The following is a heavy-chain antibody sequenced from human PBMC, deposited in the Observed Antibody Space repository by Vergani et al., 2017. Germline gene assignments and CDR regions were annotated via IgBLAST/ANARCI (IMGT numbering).Heavy chain of an antibody. Sequence: EVELVQSGTEMRKPGESLKISCKGSEYSFGNYWIGWVRQMPGKGLEWMGIIYPGDSDTRYSPSFQGQFTISADKSISTAFLQWDSLKASDTALYYCARHTTYTDSWGQGTLVTVSS. CDR2: IYPGDSDT. D-gene: IGHD1-1*01. CDR3: ARHTTYTDS. CDR1: EYSFGNYW. J-gene: IGHJ4*02. V-gene: IGHV5-51*01.